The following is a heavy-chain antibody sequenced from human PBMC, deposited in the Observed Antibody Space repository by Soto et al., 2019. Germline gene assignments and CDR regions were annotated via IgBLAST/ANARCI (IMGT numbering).Heavy chain of an antibody. CDR1: RFTFSSYA. D-gene: IGHD3-3*01. Sequence: GGSLRLSCSASRFTFSSYAMHWVRQAPGKGLEYVSAISSNGGSTYYADSVKGRFTISRGNSKNTLYLQMSSLRAEDTAVYYCVKDLQLSGEYYDFWSGYYSFDYWGQGTLVTVSS. CDR2: ISSNGGST. CDR3: VKDLQLSGEYYDFWSGYYSFDY. J-gene: IGHJ4*02. V-gene: IGHV3-64D*08.